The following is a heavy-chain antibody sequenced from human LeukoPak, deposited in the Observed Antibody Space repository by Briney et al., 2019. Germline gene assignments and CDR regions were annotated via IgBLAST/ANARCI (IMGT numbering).Heavy chain of an antibody. CDR1: GFTFTSYE. D-gene: IGHD6-19*01. V-gene: IGHV3-48*03. Sequence: PGGPLRLSCAASGFTFTSYEMNWIRQAPGKGPEWVSYISDSGTTIYYADSVKGRFTISRDIAKSSLYLQMNSLRAEDTAAYYCARGRASSGWYYWGQGTLVTVSS. CDR3: ARGRASSGWYY. J-gene: IGHJ4*02. CDR2: ISDSGTTI.